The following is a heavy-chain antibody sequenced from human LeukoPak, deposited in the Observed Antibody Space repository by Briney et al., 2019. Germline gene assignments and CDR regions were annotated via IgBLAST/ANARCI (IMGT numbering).Heavy chain of an antibody. D-gene: IGHD2-2*01. CDR2: IYYSGST. CDR3: ARHDGTSRPRYYFDY. CDR1: GGSISSSSYY. J-gene: IGHJ4*02. Sequence: SETLSLTCTVSGGSISSSSYYWGWIRQPPGKGLEWIGSIYYSGSTYYNPSLKSRVTISVDTSKNQFSPKLSSVTAADTAVYYCARHDGTSRPRYYFDYWGQGTLVTVSS. V-gene: IGHV4-39*01.